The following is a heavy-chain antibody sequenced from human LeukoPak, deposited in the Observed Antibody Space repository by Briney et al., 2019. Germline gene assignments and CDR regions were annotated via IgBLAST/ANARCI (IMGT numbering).Heavy chain of an antibody. D-gene: IGHD3-3*01. V-gene: IGHV3-23*01. CDR2: ISGSGGST. J-gene: IGHJ6*02. CDR1: GFTFSSYA. Sequence: GGSLRLSCAASGFTFSSYAMSWVRQAPGKGLEWVSAISGSGGSTYYADSVKGRFTISRDNSKNTLYLQMNSLRAEDTAVYYCAKYRRFLEWEDTYYYYYYGVDVWGQRTTVTVSS. CDR3: AKYRRFLEWEDTYYYYYYGVDV.